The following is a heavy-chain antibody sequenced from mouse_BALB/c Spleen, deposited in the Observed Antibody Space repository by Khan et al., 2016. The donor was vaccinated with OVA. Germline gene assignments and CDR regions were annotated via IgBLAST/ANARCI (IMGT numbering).Heavy chain of an antibody. CDR2: IWGGGST. Sequence: VQLQESGPGLVAPSPSLSITCTVSGFSLTDYGVSWIRQPPGKGLEWLGVIWGGGSTYYNSALKSRLSISKDNSKSQVFLKMNSLQTDDTAMYYCAKGVWSYYFALDYWGQGTSVTVSS. CDR3: AKGVWSYYFALDY. V-gene: IGHV2-6-5*01. CDR1: GFSLTDYG. D-gene: IGHD2-10*02. J-gene: IGHJ4*01.